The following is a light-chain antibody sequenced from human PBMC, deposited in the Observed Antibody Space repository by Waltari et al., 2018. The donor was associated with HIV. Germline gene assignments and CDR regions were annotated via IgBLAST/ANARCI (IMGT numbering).Light chain of an antibody. V-gene: IGLV2-14*03. CDR1: DNDLGLRNF. CDR2: DVD. Sequence: SAVTQPASVSALPGQSVTSSCTGDDNDLGLRNFVSWYQQHPGTLPRLIFSDVDSRASGIPDRFSASKSGETAFLTISSLRTEDEALYYRASFTGDDTVMFGGGTLVTVL. J-gene: IGLJ3*02. CDR3: ASFTGDDTVM.